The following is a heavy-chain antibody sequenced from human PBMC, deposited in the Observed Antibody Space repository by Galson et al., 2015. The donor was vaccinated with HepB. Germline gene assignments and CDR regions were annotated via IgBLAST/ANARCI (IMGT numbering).Heavy chain of an antibody. D-gene: IGHD3-10*01. J-gene: IGHJ5*02. CDR1: GFTFSSYG. CDR2: IRYDGGNK. Sequence: SLRLSCAASGFTFSSYGMHWVRQAPGKGLEWVAFIRYDGGNKYYADSVKGRFTISRDNSKNTLYLQMNSLRAEDTAVYYCAKGLLWFGELSASWFDPWGQGTLVTVSS. CDR3: AKGLLWFGELSASWFDP. V-gene: IGHV3-30*02.